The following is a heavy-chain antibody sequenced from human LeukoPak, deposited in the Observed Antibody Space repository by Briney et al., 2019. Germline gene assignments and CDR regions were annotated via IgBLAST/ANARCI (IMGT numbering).Heavy chain of an antibody. V-gene: IGHV1-69*05. CDR1: GGTFTSYA. D-gene: IGHD5-18*01. CDR2: IIPIFGTA. CDR3: ARTDGYSHGYRGY. Sequence: GSSVKVSCKASGGTFTSYAISWVRQAPGHGLEWMGGIIPIFGTANYAHTFQGRVTITTDESTSTAYMELSSLRCEDTAVYCCARTDGYSHGYRGYWGQGSLVTVCS. J-gene: IGHJ4*02.